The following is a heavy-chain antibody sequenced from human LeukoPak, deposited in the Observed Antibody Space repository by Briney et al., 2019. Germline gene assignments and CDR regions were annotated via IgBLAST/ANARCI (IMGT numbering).Heavy chain of an antibody. V-gene: IGHV1-69*01. J-gene: IGHJ6*03. CDR1: GGTFSSYA. CDR2: IIPIFGTA. D-gene: IGHD1-26*01. CDR3: ARTRWELLYYMDV. Sequence: SVKVSCKASGGTFSSYAISWVRQAPGQGLEWMGGIIPIFGTANYAQKFQGRVTITADESTSTAYVELSSLRSEDTAVYYCARTRWELLYYMDVWGKGTTVTVSS.